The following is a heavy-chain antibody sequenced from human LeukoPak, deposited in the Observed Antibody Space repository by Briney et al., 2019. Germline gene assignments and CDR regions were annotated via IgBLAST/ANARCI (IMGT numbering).Heavy chain of an antibody. J-gene: IGHJ4*02. CDR3: AKENYREFDY. CDR1: GFTFSSYG. Sequence: PGRSLRLSCAASGFTFSSYGMHWVRQAPGKGLEWVAVISYDGSNKYYADSVKGRFTISRDNSKNTLYLQMNSLRAEDTAVYYCAKENYREFDYWGQGTLVTVSS. CDR2: ISYDGSNK. D-gene: IGHD4-17*01. V-gene: IGHV3-30*18.